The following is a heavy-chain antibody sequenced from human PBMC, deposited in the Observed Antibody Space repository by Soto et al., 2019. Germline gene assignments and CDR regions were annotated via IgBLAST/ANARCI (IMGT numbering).Heavy chain of an antibody. CDR1: GLTFSSYS. D-gene: IGHD2-2*01. V-gene: IGHV4-34*01. J-gene: IGHJ3*02. CDR2: INHSGST. CDR3: ARATAADDAFDI. Sequence: PGGSMRLSCAASGLTFSSYSMNWIRQPPGKGLEWIGEINHSGSTNYNPSLKSRVTISVDTSKNQFSLKLSSVTAADTAVYYCARATAADDAFDIWGQGTMVTVSS.